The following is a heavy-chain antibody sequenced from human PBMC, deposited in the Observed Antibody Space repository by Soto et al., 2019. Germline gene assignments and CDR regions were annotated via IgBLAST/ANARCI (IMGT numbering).Heavy chain of an antibody. V-gene: IGHV1-69*13. CDR2: IIPIFGTA. CDR3: AKDRRITMVRGVLRAFDS. Sequence: ASVKVSCKASGGTFSSYAISWVRQAPGQGLEWMGGIIPIFGTANYAQKFQGRVTITADESTSTAYMELSSLRSEDTAVYYCAKDRRITMVRGVLRAFDSWGQGNLVTVSS. D-gene: IGHD3-10*01. J-gene: IGHJ4*01. CDR1: GGTFSSYA.